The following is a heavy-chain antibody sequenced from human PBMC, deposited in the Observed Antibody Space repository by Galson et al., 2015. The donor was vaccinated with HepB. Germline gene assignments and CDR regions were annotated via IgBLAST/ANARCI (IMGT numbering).Heavy chain of an antibody. CDR1: GGTFSSYA. D-gene: IGHD6-13*01. CDR3: ALSIAAAAYALAGYGMDV. V-gene: IGHV1-69*06. J-gene: IGHJ6*02. CDR2: IIPIFGTA. Sequence: SVKVSCKASGGTFSSYAISWVRQAPGQGLEWMGGIIPIFGTANYAQKFQGRVTITADKSTSTAYMELSSLRSEDTAVYYCALSIAAAAYALAGYGMDVWGQGTTVTVSS.